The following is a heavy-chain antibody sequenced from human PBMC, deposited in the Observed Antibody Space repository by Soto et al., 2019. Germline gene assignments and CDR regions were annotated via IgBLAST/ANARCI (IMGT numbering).Heavy chain of an antibody. D-gene: IGHD6-19*01. J-gene: IGHJ4*02. Sequence: QVQLVESGGGVVQPGRSLRLSCAASGFTFSSYGMHWVRQAPGKGLEWVAVIWYDASNKYYADSVKGRFTISRDNSKNTLYLQMNGLRAEDTDVYYCARDCAGYSSGWYQRGGFDYWGQGTLVTVSS. V-gene: IGHV3-33*01. CDR1: GFTFSSYG. CDR2: IWYDASNK. CDR3: ARDCAGYSSGWYQRGGFDY.